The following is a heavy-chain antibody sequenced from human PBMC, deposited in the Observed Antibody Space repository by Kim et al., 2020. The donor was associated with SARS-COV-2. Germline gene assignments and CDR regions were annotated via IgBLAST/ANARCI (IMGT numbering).Heavy chain of an antibody. D-gene: IGHD6-13*01. Sequence: SETLSLTCTVSGGSISSSSYYWGWIRQPPGKGLEWIGTIYYTGRTYYNPSLKSRVTISVDTSKNQFSLKLSSVTAADTAMYYCARDEAMGSGWSLALDYWGQGTLVTVSS. CDR3: ARDEAMGSGWSLALDY. CDR1: GGSISSSSYY. CDR2: IYYTGRT. V-gene: IGHV4-39*07. J-gene: IGHJ4*02.